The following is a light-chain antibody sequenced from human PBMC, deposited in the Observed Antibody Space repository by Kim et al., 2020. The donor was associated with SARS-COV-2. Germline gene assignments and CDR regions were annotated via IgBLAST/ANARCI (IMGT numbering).Light chain of an antibody. V-gene: IGLV3-19*01. CDR3: TSRGSNDNVV. CDR1: SLRSYY. Sequence: SSELTQDPAVSVALGQTVRITCQGDSLRSYYATWYQQKPGQAPIVVIYGKNNRPSGIPDRFSGSSSGNTASLTITGTQAGDEADYYCTSRGSNDNVVFGG. J-gene: IGLJ2*01. CDR2: GKN.